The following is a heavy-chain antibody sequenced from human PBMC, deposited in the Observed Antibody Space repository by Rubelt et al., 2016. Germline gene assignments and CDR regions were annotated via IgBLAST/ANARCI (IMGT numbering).Heavy chain of an antibody. V-gene: IGHV4-39*07. CDR2: VYFSGNP. J-gene: IGHJ3*02. CDR1: GGSISTRNYY. D-gene: IGHD3-16*02. CDR3: ASPLESRSYLGDTFDI. Sequence: QLQLQESGPGLVKPSETLSLTCTVSGGSISTRNYYWGWIRQPPGKGLEWIASVYFSGNPYYNPSLQSRLTISVDTSKNQFSLKLSSVTASDTAVYYCASPLESRSYLGDTFDIWGQGTMVTVSS.